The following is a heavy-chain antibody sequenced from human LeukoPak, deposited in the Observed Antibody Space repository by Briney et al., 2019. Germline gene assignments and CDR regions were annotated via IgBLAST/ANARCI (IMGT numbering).Heavy chain of an antibody. CDR3: ARDGNYYGSGAGPDSWFDP. CDR1: GYSFTSYW. Sequence: GESLKISCKGSGYSFTSYWIGWARQAPGQGLEWMGIINPSSGGATYAQKFQGRVTMTRDTFTSTVYMELSSLRSEDTAVYYCARDGNYYGSGAGPDSWFDPWGQGTLVTVSS. D-gene: IGHD3-10*01. V-gene: IGHV1-46*01. J-gene: IGHJ5*02. CDR2: INPSSGGA.